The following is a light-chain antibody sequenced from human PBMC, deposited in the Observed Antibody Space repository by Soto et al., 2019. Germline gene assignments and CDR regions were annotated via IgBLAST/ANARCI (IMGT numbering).Light chain of an antibody. J-gene: IGLJ1*01. Sequence: QSVLTQPPSASGSPGQSVTISCTGTSSDVGGYNYVSWYQQHPGKAPKLMIYEVTKRPSGVPDRFSGSKSGNTASLTVSGVQAEDEADYYCSSYAGSNKSVFGTGTKLTVL. CDR1: SSDVGGYNY. V-gene: IGLV2-8*01. CDR2: EVT. CDR3: SSYAGSNKSV.